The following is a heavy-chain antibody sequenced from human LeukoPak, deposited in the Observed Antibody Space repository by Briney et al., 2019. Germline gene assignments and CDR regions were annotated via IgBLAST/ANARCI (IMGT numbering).Heavy chain of an antibody. CDR3: ARVEESSWYNLRYYYYGMHV. D-gene: IGHD6-13*01. CDR1: GYTFTSYD. CDR2: MNPNSGNT. V-gene: IGHV1-8*01. J-gene: IGHJ6*02. Sequence: ASVKVSCKASGYTFTSYDINWVRQATGQGLEWMGWMNPNSGNTGYAQKFQGRVTMTRNTSISTAYMELSSLRSEDTAVYYCARVEESSWYNLRYYYYGMHVWGQGTTVTVSS.